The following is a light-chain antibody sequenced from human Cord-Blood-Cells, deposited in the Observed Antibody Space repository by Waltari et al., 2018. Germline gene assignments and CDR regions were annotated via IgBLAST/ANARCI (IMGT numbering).Light chain of an antibody. CDR1: SPHIGSKT. CDR3: AAWDDSLNGYV. Sequence: QSVLPQPPSASGTPGQRVPIPCSGSSPHIGSKTLTWYQQLPGTAPKLLIYSNNQRPSGVPDRFSGSKSGTSASLAISGLQSEDEADYYCAAWDDSLNGYVFGTGTKVTVL. CDR2: SNN. V-gene: IGLV1-44*01. J-gene: IGLJ1*01.